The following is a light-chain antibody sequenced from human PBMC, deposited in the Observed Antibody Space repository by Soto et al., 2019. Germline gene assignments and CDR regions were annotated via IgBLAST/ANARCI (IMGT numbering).Light chain of an antibody. J-gene: IGKJ4*01. Sequence: EIVMTQSPATLSVSPGERATLSCRASQSVSSNLVWYQQKPGQAPRLLIYGASTRATCIPSRFSGSGSGTEFTLTISSLQSEDFAVYYWQQYNNWPPATFGGGTKVEIK. CDR1: QSVSSN. CDR3: QQYNNWPPAT. CDR2: GAS. V-gene: IGKV3-15*01.